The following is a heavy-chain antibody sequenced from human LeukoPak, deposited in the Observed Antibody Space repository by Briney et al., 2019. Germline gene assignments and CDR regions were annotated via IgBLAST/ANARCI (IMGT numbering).Heavy chain of an antibody. CDR1: GDSISRSTYY. V-gene: IGHV4-39*02. CDR2: IYYSGST. Sequence: SETLSLTCTVSGDSISRSTYYWGWIRQPPGKGLEWLGSIYYSGSTYYNASLKSRVTISVDTSQNQFSLKLSSVTAADTAVYYCARDRGIAARWFDPWGQGTLVTVSS. CDR3: ARDRGIAARWFDP. J-gene: IGHJ5*02. D-gene: IGHD6-13*01.